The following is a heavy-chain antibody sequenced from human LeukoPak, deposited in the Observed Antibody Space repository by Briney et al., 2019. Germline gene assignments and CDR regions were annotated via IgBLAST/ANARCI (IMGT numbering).Heavy chain of an antibody. CDR3: ARLVGGVLVLRYFSAPWSFDY. V-gene: IGHV4-34*01. CDR2: INHSGST. J-gene: IGHJ4*02. CDR1: GGSFSGYY. D-gene: IGHD3-9*01. Sequence: SETLSLTCAVYGGSFSGYYWSWIRQPPGKGLEWIGEINHSGSTNYNPSLKSRVTISVDTSKNQFSLKLSSVTAADTAVYYCARLVGGVLVLRYFSAPWSFDYWGQGTLVTVSS.